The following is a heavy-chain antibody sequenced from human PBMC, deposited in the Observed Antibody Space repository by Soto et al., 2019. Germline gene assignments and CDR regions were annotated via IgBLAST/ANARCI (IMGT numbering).Heavy chain of an antibody. D-gene: IGHD3-10*01. CDR1: GGSFSGYY. J-gene: IGHJ3*02. CDR3: ARGGVTMVRAKKDAFDI. Sequence: SQTLSLTCAVYGGSFSGYYWSWIRQPPGKGLEWIGEINHSGSTNYNPSLKRRVAISVDTSKNQFSLELGSVTAADTAVYYCARGGVTMVRAKKDAFDIWGQGTMVTVSS. CDR2: INHSGST. V-gene: IGHV4-34*01.